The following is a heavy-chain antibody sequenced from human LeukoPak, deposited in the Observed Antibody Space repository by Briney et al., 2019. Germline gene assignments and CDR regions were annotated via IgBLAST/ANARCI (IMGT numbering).Heavy chain of an antibody. CDR3: AKVRYSSSYYYGMDV. CDR1: GFTFSDFY. Sequence: GGSLRLSCAASGFTFSDFYMSWIRQAPGKGLEWVAVISYDGSNKYNADSVKGRFTISRDNSKNTVYLQMNSLRAEDTAVYYCAKVRYSSSYYYGMDVWGQGTTVTVSS. J-gene: IGHJ6*02. D-gene: IGHD6-13*01. V-gene: IGHV3-30*18. CDR2: ISYDGSNK.